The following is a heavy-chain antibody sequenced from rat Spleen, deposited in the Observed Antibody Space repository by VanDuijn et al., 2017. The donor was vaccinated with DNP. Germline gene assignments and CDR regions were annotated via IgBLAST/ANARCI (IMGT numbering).Heavy chain of an antibody. V-gene: IGHV5-22*01. CDR2: ITYEGTST. J-gene: IGHJ2*01. CDR3: TRQFMYTADYYYAGYYCDY. Sequence: EVQLVESGGGLVQPGRSLKLSCEASGFTFSDYYMAWVRQAPKKGLDWVASITYEGTSTYYGDSVKGRFTVSRHTAKSILYLQMDSLRSEDTATYYCTRQFMYTADYYYAGYYCDYWGQGVMVTVSS. CDR1: GFTFSDYY. D-gene: IGHD1-6*01.